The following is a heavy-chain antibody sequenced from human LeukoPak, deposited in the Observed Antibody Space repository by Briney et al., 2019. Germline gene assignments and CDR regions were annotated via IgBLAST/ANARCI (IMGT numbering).Heavy chain of an antibody. D-gene: IGHD2-15*01. CDR3: ARGDSVVTWHLDF. J-gene: IGHJ4*02. CDR1: GFTFNGYS. V-gene: IGHV3-23*01. CDR2: LSNTGAAT. Sequence: GGSLRLSCAASGFTFNGYSMTWVRQAPGKGLEWVSILSNTGAATFYADSVKGRFTISRDNSKSTLFLQMSSLRAEDTAVYYCARGDSVVTWHLDFWGQGTLVTVSS.